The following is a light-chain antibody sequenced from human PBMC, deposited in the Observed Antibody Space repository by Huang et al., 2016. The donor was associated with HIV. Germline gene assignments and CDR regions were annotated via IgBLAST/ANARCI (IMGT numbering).Light chain of an antibody. Sequence: EIVLTQSPGTLSLSPGARATLSCRDSQSVSSGYLAWYQKRPGQAHRLLIFGVSTRATGIPDRFSGSGSGTDFTLTISRLEPEDFAVYYCQQYDSSPGTFGQGTKVEIK. J-gene: IGKJ1*01. CDR1: QSVSSGY. V-gene: IGKV3-20*01. CDR3: QQYDSSPGT. CDR2: GVS.